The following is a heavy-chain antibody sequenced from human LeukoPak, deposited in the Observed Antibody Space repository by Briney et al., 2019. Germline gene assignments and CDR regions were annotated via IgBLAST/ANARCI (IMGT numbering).Heavy chain of an antibody. CDR2: IYTSGST. CDR3: AREIVWVPLQRDAFDI. J-gene: IGHJ3*02. Sequence: SETLSLTCTVSGGSISSSSYYWGWIRQPPGKGLEWIGSIYTSGSTNYNPSLKSRVTMSVDTSKNQFSLKLSSVTAADTAVYYCAREIVWVPLQRDAFDIWGQGTMVTVSS. CDR1: GGSISSSSYY. D-gene: IGHD5-24*01. V-gene: IGHV4-39*07.